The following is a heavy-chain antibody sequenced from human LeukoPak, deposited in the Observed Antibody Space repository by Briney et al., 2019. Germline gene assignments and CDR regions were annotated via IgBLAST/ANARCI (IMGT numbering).Heavy chain of an antibody. Sequence: GGSLRLSCAASGFTVSSNYMSWVRQAPGKGLEWVSVLSSGGSTYYADSVKGRFTISRDNSKNTLCLQMNSLRAEDTAVYYCARGGDIVGATRSAFDIWGQGTMVTVSS. V-gene: IGHV3-53*01. CDR3: ARGGDIVGATRSAFDI. CDR2: LSSGGST. J-gene: IGHJ3*02. D-gene: IGHD1-26*01. CDR1: GFTVSSNY.